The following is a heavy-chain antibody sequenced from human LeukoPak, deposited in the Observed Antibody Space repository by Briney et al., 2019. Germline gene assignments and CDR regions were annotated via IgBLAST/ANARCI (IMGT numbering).Heavy chain of an antibody. V-gene: IGHV3-48*03. CDR3: AKSGNYYDSSGYLGYFQH. D-gene: IGHD3-22*01. CDR1: GFTFSSYA. J-gene: IGHJ1*01. CDR2: ISSSGSTI. Sequence: GGSLRLSCAASGFTFSSYAMNWVRQAPGKGLEWVSYISSSGSTIYYADSVKVRFTISRDNAKNSLYLQMNSLRAEDTAVYYCAKSGNYYDSSGYLGYFQHWGQGTLVTVSS.